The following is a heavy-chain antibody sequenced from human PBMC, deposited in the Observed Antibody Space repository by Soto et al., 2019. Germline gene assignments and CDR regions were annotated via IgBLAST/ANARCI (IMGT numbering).Heavy chain of an antibody. J-gene: IGHJ4*02. CDR2: IHPSGST. Sequence: QVQLQQWGAGLLKPSETLSLTCAVYGASFSGYYCCWIRQAPGKGLEWIGEIHPSGSTYYNPSLTRRIPMSLVMPKNQFSLRLSSVTAADTAMYYCSRGLGPYKGGNSWAQGTLVTVAS. D-gene: IGHD3-16*01. CDR3: SRGLGPYKGGNS. CDR1: GASFSGYY. V-gene: IGHV4-34*01.